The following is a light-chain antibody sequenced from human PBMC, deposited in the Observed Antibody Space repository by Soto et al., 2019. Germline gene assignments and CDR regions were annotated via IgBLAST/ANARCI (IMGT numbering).Light chain of an antibody. CDR1: QSISSW. V-gene: IGKV1-5*03. Sequence: DIQMTQSPSTLSASVGDRVTITCRASQSISSWLAWYQQKPGKASKLLIYKASSLASGVPSRFSGSGSGTEFTLTISSLQTDDVATYYCQQYNSYPYTFGQGNKLEIK. CDR2: KAS. CDR3: QQYNSYPYT. J-gene: IGKJ2*01.